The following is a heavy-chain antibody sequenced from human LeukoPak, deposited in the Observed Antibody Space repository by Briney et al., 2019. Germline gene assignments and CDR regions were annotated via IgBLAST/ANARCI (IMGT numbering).Heavy chain of an antibody. V-gene: IGHV3-23*01. CDR2: ISGSGGST. Sequence: GGSLRLSCAASGFTFSSYAMSWVRQAPGKGLEWVSAISGSGGSTYYADSVKGRFTISRDNSKNTLYLQMNSLRAEDTAVYYCAKDLSYGDYGNDAFDIWGQGTMATVSS. J-gene: IGHJ3*02. CDR1: GFTFSSYA. CDR3: AKDLSYGDYGNDAFDI. D-gene: IGHD4-17*01.